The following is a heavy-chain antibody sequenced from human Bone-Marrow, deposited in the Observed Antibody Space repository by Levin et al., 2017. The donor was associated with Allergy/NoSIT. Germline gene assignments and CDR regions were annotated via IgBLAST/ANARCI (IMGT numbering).Heavy chain of an antibody. J-gene: IGHJ4*02. CDR2: IKQDGSEK. Sequence: PGGSLRLSCVASGFSFSNYWMSWVRQAPGKGLEWVANIKQDGSEKYYVDSVKGRFTIFRDNAKNSLYLQLSSLRAEDTAVYYCARWTGKGEWFFDHWGQGSLVAVSS. D-gene: IGHD3-3*01. V-gene: IGHV3-7*04. CDR1: GFSFSNYW. CDR3: ARWTGKGEWFFDH.